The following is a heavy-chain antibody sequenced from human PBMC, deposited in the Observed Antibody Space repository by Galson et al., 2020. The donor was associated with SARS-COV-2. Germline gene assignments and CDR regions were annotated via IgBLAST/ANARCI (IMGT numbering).Heavy chain of an antibody. Sequence: SGPTLVKPTQTLTLTCTFSGFSLSTSGMCVSWIRQPPGKALEWLALIDWDDDKYYSTSLKTRLTISKDTSKNQVVLTMTNMDPVDTATYYCARMWRGYSYGWRAGYYYYYGMDVWGQGTTVTVSS. V-gene: IGHV2-70*01. CDR1: GFSLSTSGMC. D-gene: IGHD5-18*01. CDR2: IDWDDDK. CDR3: ARMWRGYSYGWRAGYYYYYGMDV. J-gene: IGHJ6*02.